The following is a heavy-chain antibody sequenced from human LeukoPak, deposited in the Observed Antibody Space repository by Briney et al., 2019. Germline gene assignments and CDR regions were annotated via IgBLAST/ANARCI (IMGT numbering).Heavy chain of an antibody. J-gene: IGHJ3*02. CDR1: GFTLSSYA. CDR2: IYGGGSV. V-gene: IGHV3-53*01. Sequence: GGSLRLSCAASGFTLSSYAMSWVRQGPGKGLEWVSIIYGGGSVFYADSVKGRFTISRDNSKNTLYLQMNSLRGEDTAVYYCARGGSYLSAFDIWGQGTMVTVSS. D-gene: IGHD1-26*01. CDR3: ARGGSYLSAFDI.